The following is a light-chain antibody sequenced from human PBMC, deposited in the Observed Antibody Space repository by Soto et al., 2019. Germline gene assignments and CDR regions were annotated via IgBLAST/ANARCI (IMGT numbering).Light chain of an antibody. CDR3: QQYDKLPLT. V-gene: IGKV1-33*01. CDR2: DAF. CDR1: QCIRND. J-gene: IGKJ4*01. Sequence: IQMIRSPSSLSALVGKRVPSTCLASQCIRNDLAWYQQKPGIAPKFLIFDAFNLETGVPSRFSGSGSGTDFTFTISNLQPEDVATYYCQQYDKLPLTFGGGTKVDIK.